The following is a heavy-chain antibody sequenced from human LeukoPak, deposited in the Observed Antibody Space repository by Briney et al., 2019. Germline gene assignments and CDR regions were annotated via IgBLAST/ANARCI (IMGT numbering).Heavy chain of an antibody. CDR3: AKWGDYDVLTGYYVSDY. D-gene: IGHD3-9*01. CDR1: GFTFSNYA. Sequence: PGGSLRLSCAASGFTFSNYAMSWVRQAPGKGLEWVSAITGSGGNTYYADSVKGRFTISRDNSKNTLYLQMNSLRVEDTAVYYCAKWGDYDVLTGYYVSDYWGQGTLVTVSS. CDR2: ITGSGGNT. V-gene: IGHV3-23*01. J-gene: IGHJ4*02.